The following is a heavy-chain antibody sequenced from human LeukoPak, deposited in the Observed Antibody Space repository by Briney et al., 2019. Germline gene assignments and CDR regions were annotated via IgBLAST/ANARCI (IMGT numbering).Heavy chain of an antibody. Sequence: GSLRLPCAASGFTVSSNYMSWVRQAPGKGLEWVSFISTTSTYIYYADSVKGRFTVSRDNSKNLLYLQMDSLRVEDTAVYYCARAGTCSSTSCDGGIEYWGQGTLVTVSS. CDR1: GFTVSSNY. CDR3: ARAGTCSSTSCDGGIEY. CDR2: ISTTSTYI. D-gene: IGHD2-2*01. V-gene: IGHV3-21*06. J-gene: IGHJ4*02.